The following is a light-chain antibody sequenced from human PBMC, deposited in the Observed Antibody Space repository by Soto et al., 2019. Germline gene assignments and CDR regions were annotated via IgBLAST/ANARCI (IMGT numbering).Light chain of an antibody. CDR2: EVN. CDR1: STDVGAYNY. CDR3: SSYTKTSTYV. J-gene: IGLJ1*01. Sequence: QSALTQPASVSGSPGESITISCTGASTDVGAYNYVSWYQQRPGKAPKLMIYEVNNRPSGVSDRFSGSKSDNTASLTISGLQAEDEAEYYCSSYTKTSTYVFASGTKVTVL. V-gene: IGLV2-14*01.